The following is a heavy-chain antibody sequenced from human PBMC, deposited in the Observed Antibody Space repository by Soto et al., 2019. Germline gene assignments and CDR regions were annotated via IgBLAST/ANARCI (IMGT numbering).Heavy chain of an antibody. V-gene: IGHV3-30*18. CDR1: GFTFSSYG. CDR3: AKDLQWLDSGAFDI. J-gene: IGHJ3*02. Sequence: QVQLVEPGGGVVQPGRSLRLSCAASGFTFSSYGMHWVRQAPGKGLEWVAVISYDGSNKYYADSVKGRFTISRDNSKNTLYLQMNSLRAEDTAVYYCAKDLQWLDSGAFDIWGQGTMVTVSS. D-gene: IGHD5-12*01. CDR2: ISYDGSNK.